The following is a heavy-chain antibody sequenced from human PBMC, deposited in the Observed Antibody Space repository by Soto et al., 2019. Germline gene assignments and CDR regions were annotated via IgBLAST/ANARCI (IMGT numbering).Heavy chain of an antibody. D-gene: IGHD6-13*01. Sequence: GGSLRLSCAASGFTFSSYGMHWVRQAPGKGLEWVAVIWYDGSNKYYADSVKGRFTISRDNSKNTLYLQMNSLRAEDTAVYYCARVWPPLAAAGTNSLDYWGQGTLVTVSS. CDR3: ARVWPPLAAAGTNSLDY. J-gene: IGHJ4*02. V-gene: IGHV3-33*01. CDR1: GFTFSSYG. CDR2: IWYDGSNK.